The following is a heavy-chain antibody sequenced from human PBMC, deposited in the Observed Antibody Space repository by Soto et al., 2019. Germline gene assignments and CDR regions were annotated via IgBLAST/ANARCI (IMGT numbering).Heavy chain of an antibody. D-gene: IGHD2-8*01. V-gene: IGHV3-48*02. J-gene: IGHJ6*02. CDR3: AREPLRVSLSTTSGMDG. CDR2: ISSTTTTI. CDR1: GFAFSSFS. Sequence: LQLVESGGGLVQPGGSLRLSCAASGFAFSSFSMNWVRQAPGKGLEWISYISSTTTTIYYADSVKGRFTISRDSAENSLYLQMNSLRDDDTAGYYCAREPLRVSLSTTSGMDGWGQGTTVPVSS.